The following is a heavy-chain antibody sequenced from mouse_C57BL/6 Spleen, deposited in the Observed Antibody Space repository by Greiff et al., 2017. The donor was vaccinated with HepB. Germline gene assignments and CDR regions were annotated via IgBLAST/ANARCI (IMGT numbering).Heavy chain of an antibody. J-gene: IGHJ2*01. V-gene: IGHV1-82*01. CDR3: ARFPTPDYGSSYEY. CDR2: IYPGDGDT. CDR1: GYAFSSSW. Sequence: QVQLQQSGPELVKPGASVKISCKASGYAFSSSWMNWVKQRPGKGLEWIGRIYPGDGDTNYNGKFKGKATLTADKSSSTAYMQLSSLTSEDSAVYFCARFPTPDYGSSYEYWGQGTTLTVSS. D-gene: IGHD1-1*01.